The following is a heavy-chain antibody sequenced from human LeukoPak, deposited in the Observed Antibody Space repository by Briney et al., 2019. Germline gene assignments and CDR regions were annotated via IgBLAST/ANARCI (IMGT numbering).Heavy chain of an antibody. CDR3: ARDSVWSGYYLGPRVNDAFDI. J-gene: IGHJ3*02. Sequence: SVKVSCKASGGTFSSYAISLVRQAPGQGLEWMGGIIPIFGTANYAQKFQGRVTITADESTSTAYMELSSLRSEDTAVYYCARDSVWSGYYLGPRVNDAFDIWGQGTMVTVSS. V-gene: IGHV1-69*13. CDR1: GGTFSSYA. D-gene: IGHD3-3*01. CDR2: IIPIFGTA.